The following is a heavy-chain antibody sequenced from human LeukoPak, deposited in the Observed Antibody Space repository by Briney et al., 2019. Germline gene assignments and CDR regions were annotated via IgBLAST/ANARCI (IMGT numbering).Heavy chain of an antibody. CDR2: IYYSGST. CDR3: ARAPRGYSDY. V-gene: IGHV4-59*01. CDR1: GGSISSYY. Sequence: SETLSLTCTVSGGSISSYYWSWIRQPPGKGLEWIGYIYYSGSTNYNPSLKSRVTISVDTSKNQFSLKLSSVTAADTAVYYCARAPRGYSDYWGQGTLVTVSS. D-gene: IGHD5-18*01. J-gene: IGHJ4*02.